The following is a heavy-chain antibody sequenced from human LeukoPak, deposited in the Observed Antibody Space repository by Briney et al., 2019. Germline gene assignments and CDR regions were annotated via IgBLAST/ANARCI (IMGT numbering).Heavy chain of an antibody. CDR3: ARGRVDFWSGYPHYYMDV. J-gene: IGHJ6*03. CDR1: GYTFTSYD. V-gene: IGHV1-8*03. D-gene: IGHD3-3*01. CDR2: MNPNSGNT. Sequence: ASVKVSCKASGYTFTSYDINWVRQATGQGLEWMGWMNPNSGNTGYAQKFQGRVTITRNTSISTAYMELSSLGSEDTAVYYCARGRVDFWSGYPHYYMDVWGKGTTVTVSS.